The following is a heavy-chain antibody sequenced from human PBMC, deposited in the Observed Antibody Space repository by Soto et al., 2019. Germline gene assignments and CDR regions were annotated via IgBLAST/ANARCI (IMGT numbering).Heavy chain of an antibody. CDR2: IKQDGSEK. V-gene: IGHV3-7*01. CDR3: ANGFLGYDY. Sequence: EVQLVESGGGLVQPGGSLRLSCAASGFTFSSYWMSWVRQASGKGLEWVANIKQDGSEKYYVDSVKGRFTISRDNAKDSLYLQMNSLRAEDTAVYYCANGFLGYDYWGQGTLVTVSS. D-gene: IGHD3-3*01. CDR1: GFTFSSYW. J-gene: IGHJ4*02.